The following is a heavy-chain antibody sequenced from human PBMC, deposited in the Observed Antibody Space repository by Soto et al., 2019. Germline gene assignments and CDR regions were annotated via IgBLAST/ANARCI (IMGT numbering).Heavy chain of an antibody. CDR1: GGSISRYY. Sequence: SETLSLTCTVSGGSISRYYWSWIRQPPGKGLEWIGYMYNTGSTVYNPPFKSRVTISVDTSKNQFSLKLNPVTAADTAVYYCARDLWGYCGTDCYPLDVWGQGTTVTVSS. J-gene: IGHJ6*02. CDR2: MYNTGST. CDR3: ARDLWGYCGTDCYPLDV. D-gene: IGHD2-21*02. V-gene: IGHV4-59*01.